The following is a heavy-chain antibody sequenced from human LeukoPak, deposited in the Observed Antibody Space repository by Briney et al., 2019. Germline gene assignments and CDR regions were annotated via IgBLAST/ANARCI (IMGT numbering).Heavy chain of an antibody. CDR1: GFTFSSYS. D-gene: IGHD3-9*01. J-gene: IGHJ4*02. CDR2: ISSSSSYI. CDR3: ARVETYYDILTGYYPHYYFDY. V-gene: IGHV3-21*01. Sequence: GGSLRLSCAASGFTFSSYSMNWVRQAPGKGLEWVSSISSSSSYIYYADSVKGRFTISRDNAKNSLYLQMNSLRAEDTAVYYCARVETYYDILTGYYPHYYFDYWGQGTLVTVSS.